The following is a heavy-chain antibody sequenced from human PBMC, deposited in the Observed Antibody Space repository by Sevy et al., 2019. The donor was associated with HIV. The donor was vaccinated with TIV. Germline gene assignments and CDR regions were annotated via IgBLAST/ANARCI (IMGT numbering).Heavy chain of an antibody. CDR2: IFSSGST. CDR1: GFTVNDKY. D-gene: IGHD6-19*01. J-gene: IGHJ4*02. V-gene: IGHV3-66*02. Sequence: GGSLRLSCAISGFTVNDKYIIWVRQAPGKGLEWVSVIFSSGSTYYADSAKGRFTISRDNSKNTVYLQMNSVRAEDTAVYYCVSLFLSFRSGWSYFDYWGQRTLVTVSS. CDR3: VSLFLSFRSGWSYFDY.